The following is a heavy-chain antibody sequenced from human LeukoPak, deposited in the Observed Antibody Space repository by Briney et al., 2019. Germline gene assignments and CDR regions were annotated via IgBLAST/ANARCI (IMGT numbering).Heavy chain of an antibody. CDR2: ISSCGSGGNT. CDR3: AKERCTNAVCYFGSGMDV. J-gene: IGHJ6*02. Sequence: SGGSLRLSCVASGVNLSNYAMSWARQAPGKGLEWVSGISSCGSGGNTYYADSVKGRFTISRDNSKNTLYLQMNSLGAEDTAVYYCAKERCTNAVCYFGSGMDVWGQGTTVTVSS. V-gene: IGHV3-23*01. CDR1: GVNLSNYA. D-gene: IGHD2-8*01.